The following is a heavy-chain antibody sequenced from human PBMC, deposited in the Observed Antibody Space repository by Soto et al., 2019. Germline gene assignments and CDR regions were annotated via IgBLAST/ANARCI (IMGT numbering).Heavy chain of an antibody. J-gene: IGHJ3*02. CDR2: IIPILGIA. V-gene: IGHV1-69*02. CDR3: ARKASHDAFDI. CDR1: GGTFSSYT. Sequence: SVKVSCKASGGTFSSYTISWVRQAPGQGLEWMGRIIPILGIANYAQKFQGRVTITADKSTSTAYMELSSLRSEDTAVYYCARKASHDAFDIWGQGTMVTVSS.